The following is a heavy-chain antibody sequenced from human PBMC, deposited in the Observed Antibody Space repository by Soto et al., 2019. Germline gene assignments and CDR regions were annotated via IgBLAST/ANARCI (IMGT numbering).Heavy chain of an antibody. CDR2: VSATAGTT. CDR3: AKDRLAGGFDY. Sequence: GGSLRLSCAASGFTFSNYAMGWVRQAPGKGLEWVSLVSATAGTTYYTDSVKGRFTISRDNSRNTVYLQMNSLRADDTAVYYRAKDRLAGGFDYWGQGTLVTVSS. J-gene: IGHJ4*02. D-gene: IGHD3-16*01. CDR1: GFTFSNYA. V-gene: IGHV3-23*01.